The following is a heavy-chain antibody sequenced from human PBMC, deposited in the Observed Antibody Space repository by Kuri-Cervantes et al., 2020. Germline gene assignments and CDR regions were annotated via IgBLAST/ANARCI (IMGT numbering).Heavy chain of an antibody. V-gene: IGHV4-4*07. D-gene: IGHD6-19*01. CDR3: ARRRIAVAGRGWFDP. J-gene: IGHJ5*02. CDR2: IYTSGST. CDR1: GGSISSYY. Sequence: SETLSLTCTVSGGSISSYYWSWIRQPAGKGLEWIGRIYTSGSTNYNPSLKSRVTISVDKSKNQFSLKLSSVTAADTAVYYCARRRIAVAGRGWFDPWGQGTLVTVSS.